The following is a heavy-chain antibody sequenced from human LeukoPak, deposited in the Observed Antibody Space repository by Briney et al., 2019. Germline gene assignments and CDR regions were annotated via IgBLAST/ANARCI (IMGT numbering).Heavy chain of an antibody. J-gene: IGHJ5*02. CDR3: ARVRTMIGP. V-gene: IGHV3-48*01. CDR2: ISSSSSTI. D-gene: IGHD3-22*01. CDR1: GFTFSSYN. Sequence: QPGGSLRLSCAASGFTFSSYNMDWVRQAPGKGLEWVSYISSSSSTIYYADSVKGRFTISRDNAKNSLYLQMNSLRAEDTAVYYCARVRTMIGPWGQGTLVTVSS.